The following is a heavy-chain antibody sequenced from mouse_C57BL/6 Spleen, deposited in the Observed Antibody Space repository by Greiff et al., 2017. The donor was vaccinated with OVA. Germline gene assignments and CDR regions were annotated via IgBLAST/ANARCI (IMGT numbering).Heavy chain of an antibody. CDR1: GYTFTSYW. CDR3: ARETAQASNWFAY. CDR2: IDPSDSET. J-gene: IGHJ3*01. D-gene: IGHD3-2*02. Sequence: QVQLQQPGAGLVRPGSSVKLSCKASGYTFTSYWMHWVKQRPIQGLEWIGNIDPSDSETHYNQKFKDKATLTVDKSSSTAYMQLSSLTSEDSAVYYCARETAQASNWFAYWGQGTLVTVSA. V-gene: IGHV1-52*01.